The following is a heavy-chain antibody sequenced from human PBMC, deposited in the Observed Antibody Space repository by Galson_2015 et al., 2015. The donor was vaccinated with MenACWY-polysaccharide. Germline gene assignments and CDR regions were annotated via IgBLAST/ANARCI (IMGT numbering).Heavy chain of an antibody. CDR1: GGSVSSGNYH. Sequence: SETLSLTCTVSGGSVSSGNYHWSWIRQPPGKGLEWIGWTYNSARTNYNPSLKSRVTISMDTSKNQFSLKLTSVSAADTAVYYCASQAPRGGNSCCSDPWVPGTLVPVSS. CDR2: TYNSART. V-gene: IGHV4-61*01. J-gene: IGHJ5*02. D-gene: IGHD3-10*01. CDR3: ASQAPRGGNSCCSDP.